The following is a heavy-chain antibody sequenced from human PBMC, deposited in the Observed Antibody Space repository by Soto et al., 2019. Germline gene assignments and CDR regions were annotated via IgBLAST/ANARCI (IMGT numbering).Heavy chain of an antibody. V-gene: IGHV1-18*01. J-gene: IGHJ6*02. D-gene: IGHD6-13*01. CDR3: ARDFGVAEVGGLGMDV. CDR2: ISAYNGNT. Sequence: ASVKVSCKASGYTFTSYGISWVRQAPGQGLEWMGWISAYNGNTNYAQKLQGRVTMTTDTSTSTAYMELRSLRSDDTAVYYCARDFGVAEVGGLGMDVWGQGTTVTVSS. CDR1: GYTFTSYG.